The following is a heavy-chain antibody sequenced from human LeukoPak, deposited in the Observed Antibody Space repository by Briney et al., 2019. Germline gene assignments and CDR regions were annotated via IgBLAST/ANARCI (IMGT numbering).Heavy chain of an antibody. CDR3: ARDSHPYCSSTSCYFYGSAFGI. CDR1: GFTFSSYS. J-gene: IGHJ3*02. Sequence: PGGSLRLSCAASGFTFSSYSMNWVRQAPGKGLEWVSSISSSSSYIYYADSVKGRFTISRDNAKNSLYLQMNSLRAEGTAVYYCARDSHPYCSSTSCYFYGSAFGIWGQGTMVTVSS. CDR2: ISSSSSYI. V-gene: IGHV3-21*01. D-gene: IGHD2-2*01.